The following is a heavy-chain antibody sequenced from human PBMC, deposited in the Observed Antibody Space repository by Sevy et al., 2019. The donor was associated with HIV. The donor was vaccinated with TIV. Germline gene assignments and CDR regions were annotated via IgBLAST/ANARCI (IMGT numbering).Heavy chain of an antibody. J-gene: IGHJ4*02. CDR2: ISRGSSYI. V-gene: IGHV3-21*01. CDR3: ARGDYYGSLYYFDY. Sequence: GGSLRLSCAASGFTFSNYFINWVRQAPGNGLEWVSSISRGSSYIFYADSVKGRFTISRDNAKNSLYLHMNSLRAEDTAVYYCARGDYYGSLYYFDYWGPGTLVTVSS. CDR1: GFTFSNYF. D-gene: IGHD3-10*01.